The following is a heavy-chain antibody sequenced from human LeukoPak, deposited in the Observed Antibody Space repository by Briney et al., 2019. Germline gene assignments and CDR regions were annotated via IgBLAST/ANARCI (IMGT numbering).Heavy chain of an antibody. V-gene: IGHV4-61*08. Sequence: SQTLSLTCTVSGGSISSGDYYWSWIRQPPGKGLEWIGYIYYSRSTNYNPSLKSRVTISVDTSKNQFSLKLSSVTAADTAAYYCARQRTAMATYYYYGMDVWGQGTTVTVSS. CDR1: GGSISSGDYY. D-gene: IGHD5-18*01. J-gene: IGHJ6*02. CDR2: IYYSRST. CDR3: ARQRTAMATYYYYGMDV.